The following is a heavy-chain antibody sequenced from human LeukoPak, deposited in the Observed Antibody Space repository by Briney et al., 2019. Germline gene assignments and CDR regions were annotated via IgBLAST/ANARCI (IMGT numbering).Heavy chain of an antibody. D-gene: IGHD1-7*01. J-gene: IGHJ4*02. CDR2: IRSKAYGGTT. CDR1: GFTFGDYA. Sequence: GGSLRLSCTASGFTFGDYAMSWVRQAPGKGLEWVGFIRSKAYGGTTEYAGSVKGRFTISRDDSKSIAYLQMNSLKTEDTAVYYCTRDPYNWNYGDYWGQGTLVTVSS. CDR3: TRDPYNWNYGDY. V-gene: IGHV3-49*04.